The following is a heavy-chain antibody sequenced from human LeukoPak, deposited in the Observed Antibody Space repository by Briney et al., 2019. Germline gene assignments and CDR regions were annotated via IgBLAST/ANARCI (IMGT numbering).Heavy chain of an antibody. CDR3: ARSTAYYDSSAPDY. V-gene: IGHV4-61*02. D-gene: IGHD3-22*01. CDR2: IYTRGST. J-gene: IGHJ4*02. Sequence: SETLSLTCTVSGGSISSGSYYWSWIRQPAGKGLEWIGRIYTRGSTNYNPSLKSRVPISVDTSKNQFSLKLSSVTAADTAVYYCARSTAYYDSSAPDYWGQGTLVTVSS. CDR1: GGSISSGSYY.